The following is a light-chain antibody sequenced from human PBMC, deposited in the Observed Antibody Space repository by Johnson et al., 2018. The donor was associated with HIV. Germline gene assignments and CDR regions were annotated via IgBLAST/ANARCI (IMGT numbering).Light chain of an antibody. V-gene: IGLV1-51*02. J-gene: IGLJ1*01. Sequence: QFVLTQPPSVSAAPGQKVTISCSGNRSNIGDNFVSWYQHLPGTAPKLLLYENNKRPSGIPDRFSGSKSGTSATLGITGLQTGDEADYYCGTWDSSLSSYVFGTGTKVTVL. CDR1: RSNIGDNF. CDR3: GTWDSSLSSYV. CDR2: ENN.